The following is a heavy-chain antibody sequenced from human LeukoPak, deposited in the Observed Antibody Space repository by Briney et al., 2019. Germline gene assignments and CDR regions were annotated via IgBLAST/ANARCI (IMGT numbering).Heavy chain of an antibody. Sequence: ASVKVSCKASGYSFSSYGISWVRQAPGQGLEWMGWISAHNGNTNYAQNVQGRVTMTTDTSTSTAYMELSSLGSEDTAVYYCARSEYDLQGSSARWPDYWGQGALVTVSS. CDR2: ISAHNGNT. CDR3: ARSEYDLQGSSARWPDY. J-gene: IGHJ4*02. CDR1: GYSFSSYG. D-gene: IGHD2/OR15-2a*01. V-gene: IGHV1-18*01.